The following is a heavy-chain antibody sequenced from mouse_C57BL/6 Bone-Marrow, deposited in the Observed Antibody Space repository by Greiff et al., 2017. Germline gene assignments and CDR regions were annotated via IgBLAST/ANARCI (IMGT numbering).Heavy chain of an antibody. CDR2: ILPGSGST. J-gene: IGHJ4*01. D-gene: IGHD1-1*01. CDR1: GYTFTGYW. CDR3: AKTLTVVAVYYAMDY. V-gene: IGHV1-9*01. Sequence: QVQLQQSGAELMKPGASVKLSCKATGYTFTGYWIEWVKQRPGHGLEWIGEILPGSGSTNYNEKFKGKATFTADTSSNTAYMQLSSLTTEDSAVYYCAKTLTVVAVYYAMDYWGQGTSVTVSS.